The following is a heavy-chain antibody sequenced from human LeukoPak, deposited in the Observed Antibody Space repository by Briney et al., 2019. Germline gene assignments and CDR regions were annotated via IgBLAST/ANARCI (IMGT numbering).Heavy chain of an antibody. J-gene: IGHJ4*02. V-gene: IGHV1-69*04. CDR3: ARARPAMASPFDY. Sequence: ASVKVSCKASGGTFSSYAISWVRQAPGQGIEWMGRIIPILGIANYAQKFQGRVTITADKSTSTAYMELSSLRSEDTAVYYCARARPAMASPFDYWGQGTLVTVSS. CDR2: IIPILGIA. D-gene: IGHD5-24*01. CDR1: GGTFSSYA.